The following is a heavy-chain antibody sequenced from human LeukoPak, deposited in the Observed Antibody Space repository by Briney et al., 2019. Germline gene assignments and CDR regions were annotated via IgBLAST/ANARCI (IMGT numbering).Heavy chain of an antibody. Sequence: PGGSLRLSCAVSGSTFNDYAMHWVRQAPGKGLEWVSGIYWDGGGVGYADSVKGRFTISRDKAKNSLYLQMNSLRPEDTALYYCGKDLKPGGMDVWGQGTTVTVS. V-gene: IGHV3-9*01. CDR2: IYWDGGGV. CDR1: GSTFNDYA. J-gene: IGHJ6*02. CDR3: GKDLKPGGMDV.